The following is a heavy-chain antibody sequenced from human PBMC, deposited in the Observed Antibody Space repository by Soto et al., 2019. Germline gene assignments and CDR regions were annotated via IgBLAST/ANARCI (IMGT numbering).Heavy chain of an antibody. CDR1: GGSFSGYY. CDR2: INLRGST. CDR3: ARGLGESDH. D-gene: IGHD2-21*01. Sequence: SETLSLTCAVYGGSFSGYYCAWYRQPPGKGLEWIGVINLRGSTYYNPSLNSRVTIFLDTSNNQFSLNLNSVRAADTAVYYCARGLGESDHWGQGTLVTVSS. J-gene: IGHJ4*02. V-gene: IGHV4-34*01.